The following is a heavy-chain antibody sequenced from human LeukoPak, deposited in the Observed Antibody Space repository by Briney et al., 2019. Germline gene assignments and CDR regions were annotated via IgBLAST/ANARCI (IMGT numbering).Heavy chain of an antibody. Sequence: SETLSLTCIVSGGSISSYYWSWIRQPPGKGLEWIGYIYSSGSTDYNPSLKSRATISLDTSNHQFSLKLTSVTAADTAVYYCARHVGIHLWSLYFDYWGQGTLVTVSS. CDR2: IYSSGST. J-gene: IGHJ4*02. CDR1: GGSISSYY. V-gene: IGHV4-59*08. CDR3: ARHVGIHLWSLYFDY. D-gene: IGHD5-18*01.